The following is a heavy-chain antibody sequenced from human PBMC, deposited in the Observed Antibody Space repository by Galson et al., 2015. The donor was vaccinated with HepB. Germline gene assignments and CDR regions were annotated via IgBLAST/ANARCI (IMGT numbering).Heavy chain of an antibody. Sequence: SLRLSCAASGFSFNTYAMHWVRQAPGKGLEYVSAISNNGGSTYYANSVKGRFLISRDNSKNTLYLQMGSLRPEDTAVYYCGASGTYPYNFDYWGQGTLVTVSS. V-gene: IGHV3-64*01. J-gene: IGHJ4*02. CDR2: ISNNGGST. D-gene: IGHD1-26*01. CDR1: GFSFNTYA. CDR3: GASGTYPYNFDY.